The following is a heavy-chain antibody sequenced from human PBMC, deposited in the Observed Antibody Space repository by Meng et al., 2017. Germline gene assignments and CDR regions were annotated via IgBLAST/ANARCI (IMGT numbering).Heavy chain of an antibody. CDR2: IYYSGST. CDR1: GGSISSYY. D-gene: IGHD6-19*01. V-gene: IGHV4-59*01. Sequence: SETLSLTCTVSGGSISSYYWSWIRQPPGKGLEWIGHIYYSGSTNYNPSLKSRVTISVDTSKNQFSLKLSSVTAADTAVYYCARALGYSSGWYGLDYWGQGTLVTVSS. CDR3: ARALGYSSGWYGLDY. J-gene: IGHJ4*02.